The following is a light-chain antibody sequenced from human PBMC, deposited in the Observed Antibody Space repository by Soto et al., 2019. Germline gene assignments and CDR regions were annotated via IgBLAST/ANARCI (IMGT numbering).Light chain of an antibody. V-gene: IGLV2-14*01. CDR1: SSDVGGYKF. Sequence: QSLLTQPASVSGSPGQSITISCTGTSSDVGGYKFVSWYQQHPSKAPKLMIYEVSNRPSGVSNRFSGSKSGNTASLTISGLQAEDEADYYCSSYAGTAYVFGTGTKVTV. CDR2: EVS. CDR3: SSYAGTAYV. J-gene: IGLJ1*01.